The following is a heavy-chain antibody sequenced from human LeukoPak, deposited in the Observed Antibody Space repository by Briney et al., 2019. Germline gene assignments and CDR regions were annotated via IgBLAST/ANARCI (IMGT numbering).Heavy chain of an antibody. CDR2: MNPNSGNT. CDR3: AKATLGWFDP. J-gene: IGHJ5*02. Sequence: GASVKVSCKASGYTFTSCDSNWVRQATGQGREWMGWMNPNSGNTGYAQKFQGRVTITRNTSITTAYIELSSLRCEDRAVYCCAKATLGWFDPWGQGTLVTVSS. V-gene: IGHV1-8*03. CDR1: GYTFTSCD.